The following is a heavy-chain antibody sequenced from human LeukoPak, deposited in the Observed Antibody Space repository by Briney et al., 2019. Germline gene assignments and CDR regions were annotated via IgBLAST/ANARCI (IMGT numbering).Heavy chain of an antibody. Sequence: GGSLRLSCAASGFTFSSYEMNWVRQAPGKGLEWVSYISSSGSTIYYADSVKGRFTISRDNAKNSLYLQMNSLRAEDTAVYYCARVRSGWYRDDAFDIWGQGTMVTVSS. CDR1: GFTFSSYE. V-gene: IGHV3-48*03. J-gene: IGHJ3*02. CDR2: ISSSGSTI. D-gene: IGHD6-19*01. CDR3: ARVRSGWYRDDAFDI.